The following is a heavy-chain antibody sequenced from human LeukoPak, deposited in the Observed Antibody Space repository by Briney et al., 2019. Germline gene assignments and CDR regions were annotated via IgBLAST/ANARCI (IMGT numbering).Heavy chain of an antibody. J-gene: IGHJ5*02. Sequence: PSETLSLTCTVSGYSISSGYYWGWIRQPPGKGLEWIGYIYYSGSTNYNPSLKSRVIILVDTSKNQFSLKLSSVTAADTAVYYCARYGYSSSWYWFDPWGQGILVTVSS. V-gene: IGHV4-38-2*02. CDR1: GYSISSGYY. CDR3: ARYGYSSSWYWFDP. CDR2: IYYSGST. D-gene: IGHD6-13*01.